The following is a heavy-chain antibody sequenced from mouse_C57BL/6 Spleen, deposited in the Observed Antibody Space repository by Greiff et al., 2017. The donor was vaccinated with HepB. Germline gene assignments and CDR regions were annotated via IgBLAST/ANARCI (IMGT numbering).Heavy chain of an antibody. CDR2: IDPEDGDT. Sequence: VQLKQSGAELVRPGASVKLSCTASGFNIKDYYMHWVKQRPEQGLEWIGRIDPEDGDTEYAPKFQGKATMTADTSSNTAYLQLSSLTSEDTAVFYGTNYDYDGYFDVWGTGTTVTVSS. CDR1: GFNIKDYY. D-gene: IGHD2-4*01. J-gene: IGHJ1*03. CDR3: TNYDYDGYFDV. V-gene: IGHV14-1*01.